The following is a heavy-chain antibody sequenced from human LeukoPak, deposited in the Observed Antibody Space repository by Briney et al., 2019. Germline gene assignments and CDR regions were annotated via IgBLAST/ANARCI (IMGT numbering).Heavy chain of an antibody. CDR1: GYTFTSYA. D-gene: IGHD6-19*01. CDR3: ARPVKQWLAKGFDY. V-gene: IGHV7-4-1*02. J-gene: IGHJ4*02. CDR2: INTNTGNP. Sequence: ASVKVSCKASGYTFTSYAMNWVRQAPGQGLEWMGWINTNTGNPTYAQGFTGRFVFSLDTSVSTAYLQISSLKAEDTAVYYCARPVKQWLAKGFDYWGQGTLVTVSS.